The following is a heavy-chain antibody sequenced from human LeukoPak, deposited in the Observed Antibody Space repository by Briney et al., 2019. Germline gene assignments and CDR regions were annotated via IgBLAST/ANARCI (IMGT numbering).Heavy chain of an antibody. D-gene: IGHD6-13*01. J-gene: IGHJ4*02. CDR2: IRYDGSDK. V-gene: IGHV3-30*02. CDR1: GFTFSSYS. CDR3: AKGLHQQLVPYFDY. Sequence: GGSLRLSCAASGFTFSSYSMNWVRQAPGKGLEWVAFIRYDGSDKYYADSVKGRFTISRDNSKNTLYLQMNSLRAEDTAVYYCAKGLHQQLVPYFDYWGQGTLVTVSS.